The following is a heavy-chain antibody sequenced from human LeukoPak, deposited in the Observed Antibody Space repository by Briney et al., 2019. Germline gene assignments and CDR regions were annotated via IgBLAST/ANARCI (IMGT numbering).Heavy chain of an antibody. J-gene: IGHJ5*02. CDR2: IYYSGST. V-gene: IGHV4-39*01. CDR3: ARAPGDYNVYWFDP. CDR1: GGSISSSSYY. D-gene: IGHD3-10*01. Sequence: PSETLSLTCTVSGGSISSSSYYWGWIRQPPGKGLEWIGSIYYSGSTYYNPSLKSRVIISVDTSKNQFSLKLSSVTAADTAVYYCARAPGDYNVYWFDPWGQGTLVTVSS.